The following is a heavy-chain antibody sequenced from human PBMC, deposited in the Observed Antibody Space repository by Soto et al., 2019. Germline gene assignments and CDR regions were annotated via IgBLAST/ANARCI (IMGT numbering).Heavy chain of an antibody. CDR1: GFTVSDNY. J-gene: IGHJ4*02. CDR3: ARDQDGGYDY. Sequence: GSLRLSCAAFGFTVSDNYMSWVRQAPGKRLEWVSVIYSSGSTYYPDSVKGRFTISRDNSNNILYLQMNSLRVEDTAVYYCARDQDGGYDYWGQGTLVTVSS. CDR2: IYSSGST. V-gene: IGHV3-66*01. D-gene: IGHD5-12*01.